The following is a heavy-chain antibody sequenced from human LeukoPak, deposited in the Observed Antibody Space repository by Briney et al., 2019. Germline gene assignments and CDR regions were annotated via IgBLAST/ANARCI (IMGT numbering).Heavy chain of an antibody. Sequence: GGSLRLSCAASGFTFGSYSMNWVRQAPGKGLEWVSSISSSSSYIYYADSVKGRFTISRDNAKNSLYLQMNSLRAEDSAVYYCARGPDAFDIWGQGTMVTVSS. V-gene: IGHV3-21*01. J-gene: IGHJ3*02. CDR3: ARGPDAFDI. CDR2: ISSSSSYI. CDR1: GFTFGSYS.